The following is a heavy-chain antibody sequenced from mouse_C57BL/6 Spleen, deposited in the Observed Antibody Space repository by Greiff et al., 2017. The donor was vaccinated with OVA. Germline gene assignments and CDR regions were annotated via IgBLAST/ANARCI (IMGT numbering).Heavy chain of an antibody. CDR2: ISSGGSYT. CDR3: ARGVVATKYFDV. CDR1: GFTFSSYG. J-gene: IGHJ1*03. V-gene: IGHV5-6*01. Sequence: EVQRVESGGDLVKPGGSLKLSCAASGFTFSSYGMSWVRQTPDKRLEWVATISSGGSYTYYPDSVKGRFTISRDNAKNTLYLQMSSLKSEDTAMYYCARGVVATKYFDVWGTGTTVTVSS. D-gene: IGHD1-1*01.